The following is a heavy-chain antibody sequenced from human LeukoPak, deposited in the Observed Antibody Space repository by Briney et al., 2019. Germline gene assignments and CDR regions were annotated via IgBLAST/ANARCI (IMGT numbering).Heavy chain of an antibody. Sequence: ASVKVSCKTSGYTFTGYYMHWVRQAPGQGLEWMGWINPNSGGTNYAQKFQGRVTMTRDTSISTAYMELSRLRSDDTAVYYCAREKLGRQGYYYGMDAWGQGTTVTVSS. CDR1: GYTFTGYY. V-gene: IGHV1-2*02. D-gene: IGHD7-27*01. J-gene: IGHJ6*02. CDR2: INPNSGGT. CDR3: AREKLGRQGYYYGMDA.